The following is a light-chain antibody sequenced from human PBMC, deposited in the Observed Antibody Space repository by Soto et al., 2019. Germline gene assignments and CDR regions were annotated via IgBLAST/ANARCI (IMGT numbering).Light chain of an antibody. V-gene: IGKV1-39*01. J-gene: IGKJ2*01. Sequence: DIQMTQSPSSLSASVGDRVTITCRASQTISTHLHWYQHKPGKAPNLLIYGASSLQTGVPSRFSGSGSGTDFTLSINSLQPEDFANYYCQQSYTSPYTFGQGTELEI. CDR2: GAS. CDR3: QQSYTSPYT. CDR1: QTISTH.